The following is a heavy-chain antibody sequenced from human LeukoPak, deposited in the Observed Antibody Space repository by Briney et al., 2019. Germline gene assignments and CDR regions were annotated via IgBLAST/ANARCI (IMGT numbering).Heavy chain of an antibody. CDR3: ARGRDGYNFDQYYFDY. Sequence: NSSQTLSLTCTVSGGSISSGGYYWSWIRQHPGKGLEWIGYIYYSGSTNYNPSLKSRVTISVDTSKNQFSLKLSSVTAADTAVYYCARGRDGYNFDQYYFDYWGQGTLVTVSS. CDR1: GGSISSGGYY. J-gene: IGHJ4*02. CDR2: IYYSGST. V-gene: IGHV4-61*08. D-gene: IGHD5-24*01.